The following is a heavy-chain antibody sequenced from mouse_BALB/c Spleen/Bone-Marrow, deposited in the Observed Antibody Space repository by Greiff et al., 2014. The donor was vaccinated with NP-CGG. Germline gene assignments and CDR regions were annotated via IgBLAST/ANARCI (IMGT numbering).Heavy chain of an antibody. J-gene: IGHJ1*01. CDR1: GFDFSRYW. CDR3: ARLNYYGNLFV. V-gene: IGHV4-1*02. CDR2: INPDSSTI. D-gene: IGHD1-1*01. Sequence: VQLQQSGGGLVQPGGSLKLSCAASGFDFSRYWMRWVRQAPGKGLDWIGEINPDSSTINYTPSLKDKFTISRDNAKNTLYLQMSKVRSEDTALYYCARLNYYGNLFVWGAGTTVTVSS.